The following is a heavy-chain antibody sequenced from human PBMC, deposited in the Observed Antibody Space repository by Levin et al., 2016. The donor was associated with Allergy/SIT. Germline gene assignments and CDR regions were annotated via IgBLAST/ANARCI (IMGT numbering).Heavy chain of an antibody. V-gene: IGHV3-20*04. CDR3: ARDFVVVTATYYYYYYGMDV. CDR2: INSNGDYT. D-gene: IGHD2-21*02. CDR1: GFTFDDYG. J-gene: IGHJ6*02. Sequence: GESLKISCAASGFTFDDYGMSWVRQVPGKGLEWISGINSNGDYTGYVDSMKGRFTISRDNAKNSLYLQMNSLRAEDTAVYYCARDFVVVTATYYYYYYGMDVWGQGTTVTVSS.